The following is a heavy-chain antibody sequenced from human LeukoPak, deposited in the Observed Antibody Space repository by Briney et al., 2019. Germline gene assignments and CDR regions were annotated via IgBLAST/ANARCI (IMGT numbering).Heavy chain of an antibody. J-gene: IGHJ4*02. CDR1: GFTFSSYA. V-gene: IGHV3-23*01. D-gene: IGHD3-9*01. CDR2: ISGSGGSK. CDR3: AKRGGRDYDILTASY. Sequence: PGGSLRLSCAASGFTFSSYAMSWVRQAPGKGLEWVSAISGSGGSKYYADSVKGRFTISRDNSKNTLYLQMNSLRAEDTAVYYCAKRGGRDYDILTASYWGQGTLVTVSS.